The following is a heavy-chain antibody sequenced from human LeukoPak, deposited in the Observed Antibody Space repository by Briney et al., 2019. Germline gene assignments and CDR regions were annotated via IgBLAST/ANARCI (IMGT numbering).Heavy chain of an antibody. Sequence: SQTLSLTCAVSGGSISSGGYSWSWIRQPPGKGLEWIGYIYHSGSTYYNPSLKSRVTISVDRSKNQFSPKLSSVTAADTAVYYCARVGLQGNYFDYWGQGTLVTVSS. J-gene: IGHJ4*02. V-gene: IGHV4-30-2*01. CDR2: IYHSGST. CDR1: GGSISSGGYS. CDR3: ARVGLQGNYFDY. D-gene: IGHD5-24*01.